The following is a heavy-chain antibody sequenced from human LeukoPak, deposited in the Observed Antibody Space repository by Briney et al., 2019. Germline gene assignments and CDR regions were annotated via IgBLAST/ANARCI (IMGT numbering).Heavy chain of an antibody. D-gene: IGHD3-22*01. CDR3: ARPQSSSGYYWPFDD. CDR2: ISGSGGST. J-gene: IGHJ4*02. CDR1: GFTFSNYA. V-gene: IGHV3-23*01. Sequence: GGSLRLSCAASGFTFSNYAMSWVRQAPGKGLEWVSAISGSGGSTYYADSVKGRFTISRDNSKNTLYLQMNSLRAEDTAVYYCARPQSSSGYYWPFDDWGQGTLVTVSS.